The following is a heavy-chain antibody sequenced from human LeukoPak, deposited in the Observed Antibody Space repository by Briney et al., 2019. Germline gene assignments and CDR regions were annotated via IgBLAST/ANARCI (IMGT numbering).Heavy chain of an antibody. Sequence: GGSLRLSCVASGFTFTNFDMGWVRQAPGKGLEWISGISGSGDYTYQADSVKGRFTISRENSKNTLYLQMNSLRAEDTAAYYCAKGGSGYYVFDYWGQGTLVTVSS. D-gene: IGHD3-22*01. CDR1: GFTFTNFD. CDR2: ISGSGDYT. V-gene: IGHV3-23*01. CDR3: AKGGSGYYVFDY. J-gene: IGHJ4*02.